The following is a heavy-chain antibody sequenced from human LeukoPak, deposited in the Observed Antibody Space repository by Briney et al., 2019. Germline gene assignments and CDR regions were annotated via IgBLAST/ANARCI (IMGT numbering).Heavy chain of an antibody. D-gene: IGHD3-9*01. CDR2: IYYSGST. J-gene: IGHJ3*02. Sequence: SETLSLTCTVPGGSISSYYWSWIRQPPGKGLEWIGYIYYSGSTNYNPSLKSRVTISVDTSKNQFSLKLSSVTAADTAVYYCARVTYYDILTGYYSAFDIWGQGTMVTVSS. CDR1: GGSISSYY. V-gene: IGHV4-59*01. CDR3: ARVTYYDILTGYYSAFDI.